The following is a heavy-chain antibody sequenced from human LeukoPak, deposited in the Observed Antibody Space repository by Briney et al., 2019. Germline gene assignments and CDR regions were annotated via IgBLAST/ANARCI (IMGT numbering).Heavy chain of an antibody. CDR2: IYYSGST. CDR3: ARRIGDYDSGSYEN. J-gene: IGHJ4*02. CDR1: GGSISSGGYY. D-gene: IGHD3-10*01. Sequence: SETLSLTCTVSGGSISSGGYYWSWIRQHPGKGLEWIGYIYYSGSTYYNPSLKSRVTISVDTSKNQFSLKLSSVTAADTAVYYCARRIGDYDSGSYENWGQGTLVTVST. V-gene: IGHV4-31*03.